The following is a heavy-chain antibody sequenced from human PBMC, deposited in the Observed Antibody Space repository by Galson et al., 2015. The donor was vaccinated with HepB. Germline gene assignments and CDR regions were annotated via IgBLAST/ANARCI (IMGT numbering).Heavy chain of an antibody. D-gene: IGHD4-23*01. CDR3: AKAVVTTYHDAFDV. CDR1: GFTFSSYA. Sequence: SLRLSCAASGFTFSSYAMNWVRQAPGKGLEWVSRISGSGSRTYYTDSVKGRFTISRDNSKNTLYLQMNSLRAEDTAVYYCAKAVVTTYHDAFDVWGQGTMVTVSS. J-gene: IGHJ3*01. V-gene: IGHV3-23*01. CDR2: ISGSGSRT.